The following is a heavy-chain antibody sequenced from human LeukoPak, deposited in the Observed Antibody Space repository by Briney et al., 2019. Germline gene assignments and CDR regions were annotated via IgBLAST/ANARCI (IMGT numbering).Heavy chain of an antibody. J-gene: IGHJ4*02. CDR2: INPNSGGT. D-gene: IGHD6-13*01. CDR3: ARDLFGIAAAGAKD. Sequence: GASVKVSCKASGYTFTSYYMHWVRQAPGQGLEWMGWINPNSGGTNYAQKFQGRVTMTRDTSISTAYMELSRLRSDDTAVYYCARDLFGIAAAGAKDWGQGTLVIVSS. CDR1: GYTFTSYY. V-gene: IGHV1-2*02.